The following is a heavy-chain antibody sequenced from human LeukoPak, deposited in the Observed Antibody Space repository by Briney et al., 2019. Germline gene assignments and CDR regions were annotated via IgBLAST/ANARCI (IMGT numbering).Heavy chain of an antibody. V-gene: IGHV4-34*01. Sequence: PSETLSLTCTVSGGSISSYYWSWIRQPPGKGLQWIGEINHSGTSNYNPSLKSRVTISVDTSKHKFSLNLSSVTAPDTAVYYCARGGGDYWYFDRWGRGTLVTVSS. CDR3: ARGGGDYWYFDR. CDR1: GGSISSYY. J-gene: IGHJ2*01. D-gene: IGHD2-21*01. CDR2: INHSGTS.